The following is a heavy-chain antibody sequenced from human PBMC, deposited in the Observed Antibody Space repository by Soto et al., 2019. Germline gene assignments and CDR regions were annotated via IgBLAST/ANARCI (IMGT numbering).Heavy chain of an antibody. D-gene: IGHD6-19*01. V-gene: IGHV4-4*07. CDR2: IYTSGST. J-gene: IGHJ5*02. CDR1: GGSISSYY. Sequence: SETLSLTLTVSGGSISSYYWSWIRQPAGKGLEWIGRIYTSGSTNYNPSLKSRVTMSVDTSKNQFSLKLSSVTAADTAVYYCARDLRAGIAVAGTGVNWFDPWGQGTLVTVS. CDR3: ARDLRAGIAVAGTGVNWFDP.